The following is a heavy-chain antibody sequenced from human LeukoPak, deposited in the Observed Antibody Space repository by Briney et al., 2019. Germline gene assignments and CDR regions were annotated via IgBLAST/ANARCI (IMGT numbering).Heavy chain of an antibody. V-gene: IGHV3-48*03. Sequence: GGSLRLSCAASGFTFSSYEMYLVRQAPGKGLEWVSYISSTGSTIYYAESVKGRFTISRDNAKNSLYLQMNSLRAQDTAVYYCGSLRCRDYWGQGTLVTVSS. J-gene: IGHJ4*02. CDR2: ISSTGSTI. CDR3: GSLRCRDY. CDR1: GFTFSSYE. D-gene: IGHD4-17*01.